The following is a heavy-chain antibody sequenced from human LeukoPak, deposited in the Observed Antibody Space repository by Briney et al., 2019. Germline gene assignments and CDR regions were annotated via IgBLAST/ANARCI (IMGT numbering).Heavy chain of an antibody. CDR3: ARGGVSSSWYSDAFDI. CDR2: INWNGGST. J-gene: IGHJ3*02. D-gene: IGHD6-13*01. V-gene: IGHV3-20*04. CDR1: GFTFEDYG. Sequence: GGSLRLSCAASGFTFEDYGMSWVRQAPGKGLEWVSGINWNGGSTGYADSVKGRFTISRDNAKNSLYLQMNSLRAEDTALYYCARGGVSSSWYSDAFDIWGQGTMVTVSS.